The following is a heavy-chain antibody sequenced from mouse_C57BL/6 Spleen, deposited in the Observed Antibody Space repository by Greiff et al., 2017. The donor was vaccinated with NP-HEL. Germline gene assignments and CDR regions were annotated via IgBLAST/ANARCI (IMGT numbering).Heavy chain of an antibody. CDR1: GYTFTDYY. D-gene: IGHD1-1*01. Sequence: VQLQQSGPELVKPGASVKISCKASGYTFTDYYMNWVKQSHGKSLEWIGDINPNNGGTSYNQKFKGKATLTVDKSSSTAYMELRSLTSEDSAVYYCARHHYYGSSYFDYWGQGTTLTVSS. CDR2: INPNNGGT. V-gene: IGHV1-26*01. CDR3: ARHHYYGSSYFDY. J-gene: IGHJ2*01.